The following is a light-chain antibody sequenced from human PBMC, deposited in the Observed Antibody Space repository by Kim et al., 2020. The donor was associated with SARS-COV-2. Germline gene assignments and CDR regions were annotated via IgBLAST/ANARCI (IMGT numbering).Light chain of an antibody. Sequence: SYELTQPPSVSVAPGKTARITCGGNNIGRKSVHWYQQKPGQAPVLVIYYDSDRPSGIPERFSGSNSGNTATLTISRVEAGDEADYYCPVWDSSSDHRVFG. J-gene: IGLJ3*02. CDR3: PVWDSSSDHRV. V-gene: IGLV3-21*04. CDR2: YDS. CDR1: NIGRKS.